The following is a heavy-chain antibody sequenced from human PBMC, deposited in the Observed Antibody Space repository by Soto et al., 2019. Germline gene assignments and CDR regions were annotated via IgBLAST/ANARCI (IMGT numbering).Heavy chain of an antibody. Sequence: QEQLVESGGGVVQPGRSLRLSCAASGFTFNTYGMHWVRQIPGKGLQWVAIIWYDGSIKYYADSVKGRFTISRDNSKNTLHLQMDSRRDEDKAVYYCARIVCTGGNCKPDYHYGMAGWGQGTTATVS. D-gene: IGHD2-8*02. V-gene: IGHV3-33*01. CDR2: IWYDGSIK. J-gene: IGHJ6*02. CDR3: ARIVCTGGNCKPDYHYGMAG. CDR1: GFTFNTYG.